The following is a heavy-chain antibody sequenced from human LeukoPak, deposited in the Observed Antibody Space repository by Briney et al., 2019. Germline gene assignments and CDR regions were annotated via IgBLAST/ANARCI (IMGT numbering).Heavy chain of an antibody. D-gene: IGHD1-14*01. CDR3: AKREPTRDYYYYYMDV. Sequence: GGSLRLSCAASGFTFSSYAMSWVRQAPGKGLEWVSATSGSGGSTYYADSVKGRFTISRDNSKNTLYLQMNSLRAEDTAVYYCAKREPTRDYYYYYMDVWGKGTTVTVSS. J-gene: IGHJ6*03. CDR2: TSGSGGST. CDR1: GFTFSSYA. V-gene: IGHV3-23*01.